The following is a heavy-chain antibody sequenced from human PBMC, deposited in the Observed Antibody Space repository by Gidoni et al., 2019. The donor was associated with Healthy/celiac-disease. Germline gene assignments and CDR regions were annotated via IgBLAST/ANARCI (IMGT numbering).Heavy chain of an antibody. CDR2: ISSSSSYI. CDR1: GFTLSSYS. D-gene: IGHD4-17*01. J-gene: IGHJ5*02. Sequence: EVQLVESGGGLVKPGGSLRLSCAASGFTLSSYSMNWVRQAPGKGLGWVSSISSSSSYIYYADSVKGRFTISRDNAKNSLYLQMNSLRAEDTAVYYCARVPDYGGWFDPWGQGTLVTVSS. V-gene: IGHV3-21*01. CDR3: ARVPDYGGWFDP.